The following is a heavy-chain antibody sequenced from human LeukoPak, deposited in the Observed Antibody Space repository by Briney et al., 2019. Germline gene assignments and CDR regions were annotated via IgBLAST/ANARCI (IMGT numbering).Heavy chain of an antibody. V-gene: IGHV4-59*01. CDR2: IYYSGSA. CDR1: GGSISSYY. J-gene: IGHJ3*02. Sequence: SETLSLTCTVSGGSISSYYWSWIRQPPGKGLEWIGYIYYSGSANYNPSLKSRVTISVDTSKNQFSLKLSSVTAADTAVYYCARASRGPGPKSAFDIRGQGTMVTVSS. CDR3: ARASRGPGPKSAFDI.